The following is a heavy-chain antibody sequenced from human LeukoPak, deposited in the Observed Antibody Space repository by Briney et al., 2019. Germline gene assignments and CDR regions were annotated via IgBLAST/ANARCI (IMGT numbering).Heavy chain of an antibody. CDR3: ARQKTGTTRNGVVPAPYFDY. Sequence: PSETLSLTCTISGGSISSSDYYWGWIRQPPGKGLEWIGSMHYSGNTYYNPSRKSRVTISVDTSKNQFSLKLRSVTAADTAVYYCARQKTGTTRNGVVPAPYFDYWGQGTLATVSS. J-gene: IGHJ4*02. CDR1: GGSISSSDYY. D-gene: IGHD2-2*01. V-gene: IGHV4-39*01. CDR2: MHYSGNT.